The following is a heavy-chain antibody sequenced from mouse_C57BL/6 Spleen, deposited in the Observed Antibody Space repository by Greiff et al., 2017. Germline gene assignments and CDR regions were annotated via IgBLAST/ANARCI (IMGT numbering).Heavy chain of an antibody. CDR3: EPNFYYFDY. V-gene: IGHV1-15*01. J-gene: IGHJ2*01. CDR1: GYTFTDYE. D-gene: IGHD4-1*01. CDR2: IEPETGGT. Sequence: QVQLQQSGAELVRPGASVTLSCKASGYTFTDYEMHWVKQTPVHGLEWIGAIEPETGGTAYNQKFKGKAILTADKSSSTAYMELRSLTSEDSAVYYCEPNFYYFDYWGQGTTLTVSS.